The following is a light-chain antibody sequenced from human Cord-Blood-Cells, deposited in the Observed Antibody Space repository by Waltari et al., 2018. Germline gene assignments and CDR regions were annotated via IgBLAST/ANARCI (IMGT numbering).Light chain of an antibody. V-gene: IGKV1-27*01. CDR3: QQTYSALYT. Sequence: DIQLPHPSSSLSAPVGDRVTITCRVSQGISSYLNWYQQKPGKVPKLLIYAASNLQSGVPSRFSGSGSGTDFTLTISSLQPEDVATYYCQQTYSALYTFGQGTKLEVK. CDR2: AAS. CDR1: QGISSY. J-gene: IGKJ2*01.